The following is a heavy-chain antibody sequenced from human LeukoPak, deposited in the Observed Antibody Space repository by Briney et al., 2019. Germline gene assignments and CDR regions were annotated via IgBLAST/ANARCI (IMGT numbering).Heavy chain of an antibody. D-gene: IGHD2-15*01. V-gene: IGHV3-21*01. Sequence: GGSPRLSCAASGFTFSSYSMNWVRQAPGKGLEWVSSISSSSSYIYYAGSVKGRFTISRDNAKNSLYLQMNSLRAEDTAVYYCARDLRWHFDYWGQGTLVTVSS. CDR3: ARDLRWHFDY. CDR2: ISSSSSYI. J-gene: IGHJ4*02. CDR1: GFTFSSYS.